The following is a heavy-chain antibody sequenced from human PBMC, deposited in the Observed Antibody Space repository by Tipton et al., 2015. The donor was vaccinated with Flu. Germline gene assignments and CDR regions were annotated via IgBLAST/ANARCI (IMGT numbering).Heavy chain of an antibody. D-gene: IGHD6-25*01. J-gene: IGHJ6*03. Sequence: QSGAEVKKPGSSVKVSCKASGDTFNSYTISWVRQAPGQGLEWMGGIVCIFGIPNYAQKFQGRVTMTADESTTTVYMELSSLRSDDTAVYYCARQIYTSGELDYDYYYMDVWGKGTTVTVSS. V-gene: IGHV1-69*01. CDR2: IVCIFGIP. CDR1: GDTFNSYT. CDR3: ARQIYTSGELDYDYYYMDV.